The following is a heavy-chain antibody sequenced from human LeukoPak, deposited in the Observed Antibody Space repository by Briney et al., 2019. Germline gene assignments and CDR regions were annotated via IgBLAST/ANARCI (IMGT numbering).Heavy chain of an antibody. Sequence: GGSLRLSCAASGFTFRSYSMNWVRQAPGKGLEWVSYICSRSAYTYYADSVKGRFTLSRDNTQNPLYLQMNSLRSGDRAVNYFARGGLNFDGFDKWGQGTMVSVSS. CDR2: ICSRSAYT. V-gene: IGHV3-21*01. J-gene: IGHJ3*02. D-gene: IGHD1-7*01. CDR3: ARGGLNFDGFDK. CDR1: GFTFRSYS.